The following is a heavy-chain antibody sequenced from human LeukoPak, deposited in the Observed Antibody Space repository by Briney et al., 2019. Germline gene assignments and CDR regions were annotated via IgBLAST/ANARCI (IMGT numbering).Heavy chain of an antibody. V-gene: IGHV4-39*02. CDR2: IYYSGST. D-gene: IGHD6-19*01. CDR3: ARTLGFRWLVPSSFDY. J-gene: IGHJ4*02. CDR1: GGSVSSSSYY. Sequence: SETLSLTCTVSGGSVSSSSYYWGWIRQPPGKGLEWIGSIYYSGSTYYNPSLKSRVTISVDSSKNHFSLKLSSVTAADTAVYYCARTLGFRWLVPSSFDYWGQGTLVTVSS.